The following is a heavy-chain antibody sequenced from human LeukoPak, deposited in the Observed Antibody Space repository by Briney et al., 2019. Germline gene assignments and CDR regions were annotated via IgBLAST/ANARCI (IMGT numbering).Heavy chain of an antibody. CDR1: GLIFSTYW. CDR2: ITRDGNEK. J-gene: IGHJ6*02. Sequence: GGSLRLSCEVSGLIFSTYWMTWVRQAPGKGLEWVATITRDGNEKYYVDSVKGRFTISRDNAKDSLCLQMNSLRAEDTAVYYCARGHKGLEFWGRGTMVTVFS. V-gene: IGHV3-7*03. CDR3: ARGHKGLEF.